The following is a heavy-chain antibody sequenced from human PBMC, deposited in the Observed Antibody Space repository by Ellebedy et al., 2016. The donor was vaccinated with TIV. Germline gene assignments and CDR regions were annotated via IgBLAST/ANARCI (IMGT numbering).Heavy chain of an antibody. Sequence: GGSLRLSXAASGFTFSRYAIHWVRQAPGKGLYWVAVISSDGSNKYFADSVKGRFTISRDNSKNTLYLQMSSLRHEDTAVYYCARVRGYYGSGSYHPLDYWGQGTLVTVSS. CDR2: ISSDGSNK. CDR3: ARVRGYYGSGSYHPLDY. D-gene: IGHD3-10*01. J-gene: IGHJ4*02. CDR1: GFTFSRYA. V-gene: IGHV3-30*04.